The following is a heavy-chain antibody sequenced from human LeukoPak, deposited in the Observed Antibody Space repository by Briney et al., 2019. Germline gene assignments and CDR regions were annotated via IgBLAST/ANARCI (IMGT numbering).Heavy chain of an antibody. Sequence: SETLSLTCTVSGGSISSSSYYWGWIRQPPGKGLEWVGSVYYSGNTFYSPSLKSRVTISVDTSKNHFSLRLISVTAADTAVYCCARHEHKAVAGGTWGQGTLVTVSS. V-gene: IGHV4-39*01. CDR2: VYYSGNT. D-gene: IGHD6-19*01. CDR3: ARHEHKAVAGGT. CDR1: GGSISSSSYY. J-gene: IGHJ5*02.